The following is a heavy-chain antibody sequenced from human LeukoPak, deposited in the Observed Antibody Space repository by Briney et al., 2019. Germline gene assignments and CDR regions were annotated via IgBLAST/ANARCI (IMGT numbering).Heavy chain of an antibody. Sequence: SVKVSCKASGGTFSSYAISWVRQAPGQGLEWMGGIIPIFGTANYAQKFQGRVTITTDESTSTAYMELSSLRPEDTAVYYCATGSRPVWFVGDFDYWGQGTLVTVSS. J-gene: IGHJ4*02. D-gene: IGHD3-10*01. CDR3: ATGSRPVWFVGDFDY. CDR2: IIPIFGTA. CDR1: GGTFSSYA. V-gene: IGHV1-69*05.